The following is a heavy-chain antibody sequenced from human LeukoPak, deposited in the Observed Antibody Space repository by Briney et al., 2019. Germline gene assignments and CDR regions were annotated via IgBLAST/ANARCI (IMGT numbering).Heavy chain of an antibody. CDR2: VNPNSGGT. D-gene: IGHD3-9*01. J-gene: IGHJ3*02. V-gene: IGHV1-2*02. CDR1: GYTFTGYY. CDR3: ARGTYLTGYDILTGYLGGSDAFDI. Sequence: ASVKVSCKASGYTFTGYYMHWVRQAPGQGLEWMGWVNPNSGGTNYAQKFQGRVTMSRDTSIRTAYMELSSLRSDDTAVYYCARGTYLTGYDILTGYLGGSDAFDIWGQGTMVTVSS.